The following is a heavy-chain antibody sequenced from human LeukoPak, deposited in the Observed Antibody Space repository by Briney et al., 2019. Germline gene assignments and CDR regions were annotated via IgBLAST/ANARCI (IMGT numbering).Heavy chain of an antibody. V-gene: IGHV3-21*01. CDR3: ARVEGITMVRGVIDYYYYMDV. CDR2: ISSSSSYI. J-gene: IGHJ6*03. D-gene: IGHD3-10*01. CDR1: GFTFSSYS. Sequence: PGGSLRLSCAASGFTFSSYSMNWVRQAPGKGLEWVSSISSSSSYIYYADSVKGRFTISRDNAKNSLYLQMNSLRAEDTAVYYCARVEGITMVRGVIDYYYYMDVWGKGTTVTISS.